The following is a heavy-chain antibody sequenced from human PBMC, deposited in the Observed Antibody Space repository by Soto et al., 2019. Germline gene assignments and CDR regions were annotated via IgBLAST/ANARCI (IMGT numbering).Heavy chain of an antibody. CDR3: IQSRCGGDCLQSYASYYYYGMDV. CDR2: IYWDDDK. CDR1: AFSLSTGGVG. Sequence: QITLKESGPTLVKPTQTLTLTCTFSAFSLSTGGVGVGWIRQPPGKALEWLALIYWDDDKRYSPSLRSRLTITKATSKNQVVLTMTNMYPVDTATYYCIQSRCGGDCLQSYASYYYYGMDVWGQGTTVTVSS. D-gene: IGHD2-21*02. V-gene: IGHV2-5*02. J-gene: IGHJ6*02.